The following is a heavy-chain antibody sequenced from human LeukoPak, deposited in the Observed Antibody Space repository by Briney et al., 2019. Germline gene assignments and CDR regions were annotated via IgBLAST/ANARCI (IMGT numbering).Heavy chain of an antibody. D-gene: IGHD6-13*01. CDR2: ISDYSGDT. CDR3: ARDTGRIAEVGGPDN. CDR1: GYTFINYG. V-gene: IGHV1-18*01. J-gene: IGHJ4*02. Sequence: ASVKVSCKASGYTFINYGVSWVRQAPGQGLEWMGWISDYSGDTKYAQIVQGRVTMTTDTSTSTDYMELRSLTSDDTAVYYCARDTGRIAEVGGPDNWGQGTLVTVSS.